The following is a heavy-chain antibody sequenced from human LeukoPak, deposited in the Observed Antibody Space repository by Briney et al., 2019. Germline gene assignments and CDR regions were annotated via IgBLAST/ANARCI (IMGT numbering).Heavy chain of an antibody. J-gene: IGHJ4*02. D-gene: IGHD2-15*01. Sequence: ASVKVSCKTSGYTFTIYGISWVRQAPGQGLEWMGLISAYGNTNYAQNLQGRVTMTTDTSTSTTYMELRSLRSDDTAVYYCARGIIGYYFDYWGQGTLVTVSS. CDR1: GYTFTIYG. CDR3: ARGIIGYYFDY. CDR2: ISAYGNT. V-gene: IGHV1-18*01.